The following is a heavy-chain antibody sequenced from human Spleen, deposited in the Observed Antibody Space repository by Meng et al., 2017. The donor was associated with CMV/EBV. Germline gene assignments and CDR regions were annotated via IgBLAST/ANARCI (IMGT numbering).Heavy chain of an antibody. Sequence: SGYTFFTQGSTWVRQAPGQGLEWMGWVSGYNGETKYAQKFQGRVTMTTDTSTSTAYMDLRSLISDDTAIYYCTKAGGVSIFGVIDDPWGQGTLVTVSS. J-gene: IGHJ5*02. CDR2: VSGYNGET. CDR3: TKAGGVSIFGVIDDP. D-gene: IGHD3-3*01. CDR1: GYTFFTQG. V-gene: IGHV1-18*01.